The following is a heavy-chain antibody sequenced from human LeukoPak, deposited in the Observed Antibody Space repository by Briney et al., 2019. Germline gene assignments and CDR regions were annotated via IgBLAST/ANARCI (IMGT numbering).Heavy chain of an antibody. J-gene: IGHJ3*02. D-gene: IGHD6-13*01. CDR2: IIPILGIA. Sequence: ASVKVSCKASGGTSSSYAISWVRQAPGQGLEWMGRIIPILGIANYAQKFQGRVTITADKSTSTAYMELSSLRSEDTAVYYCASAIADSGDAFDIWGQGTMVTVSS. CDR1: GGTSSSYA. V-gene: IGHV1-69*04. CDR3: ASAIADSGDAFDI.